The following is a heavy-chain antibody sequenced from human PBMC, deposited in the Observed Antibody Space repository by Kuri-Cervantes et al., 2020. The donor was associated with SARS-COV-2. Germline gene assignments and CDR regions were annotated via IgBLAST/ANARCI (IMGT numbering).Heavy chain of an antibody. CDR1: GYTFITYY. D-gene: IGHD3-10*01. CDR2: VYPADSET. CDR3: ACIFGGTYFSTQEIFDL. V-gene: IGHV5-51*01. J-gene: IGHJ3*01. Sequence: GESLKISCKGFGYTFITYYIAWVRQLPGRGLEWMGFVYPADSETRHSPSSEGHVTISVDKSISTTYLQWSSLKASDTAIYYCACIFGGTYFSTQEIFDLWGPGTMVTVSS.